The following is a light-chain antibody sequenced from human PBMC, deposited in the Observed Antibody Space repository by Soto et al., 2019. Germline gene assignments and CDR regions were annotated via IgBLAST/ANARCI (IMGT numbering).Light chain of an antibody. J-gene: IGLJ1*01. V-gene: IGLV2-14*03. CDR1: SADVSTSNF. CDR2: DFT. CDR3: ASYRSGPLYV. Sequence: QSVLTQPASVSGSPGQSITISCTGISADVSTSNFVSWYQHHPGKGPRLILYDFTHRPSGISDRFSGSKPGDTASLTISGLRAEDEADYYCASYRSGPLYVFGTGTKVTVL.